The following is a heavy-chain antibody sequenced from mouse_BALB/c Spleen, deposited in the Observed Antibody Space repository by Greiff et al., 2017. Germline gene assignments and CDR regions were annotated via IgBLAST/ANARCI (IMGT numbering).Heavy chain of an antibody. Sequence: EVMLVESGGGLVQPGGSRKLSCAASGFTFSDYGMAWVRQAPGKGPEWVAFISNLAYSIYYADTVTGRFTISRENAKNTLYLEMSSLRSEDTAMYYCARYAMDYWGQGTSVTVSS. V-gene: IGHV5-15*02. J-gene: IGHJ4*01. CDR1: GFTFSDYG. CDR2: ISNLAYSI. CDR3: ARYAMDY.